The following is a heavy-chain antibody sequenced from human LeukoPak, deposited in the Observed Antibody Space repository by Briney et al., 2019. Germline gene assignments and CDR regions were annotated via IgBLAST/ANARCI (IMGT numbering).Heavy chain of an antibody. Sequence: EASVKVSCXASGGTFSSYAISWVRQAPGQGLEWMGGIIPIFGTANFAQKFQGRVTITADESTSTAYMELSSLRSEDTAVYYCARERDYYGSGSYYTPSEFFDYWGQGTLVTVSS. CDR2: IIPIFGTA. D-gene: IGHD3-10*01. CDR1: GGTFSSYA. CDR3: ARERDYYGSGSYYTPSEFFDY. V-gene: IGHV1-69*01. J-gene: IGHJ4*02.